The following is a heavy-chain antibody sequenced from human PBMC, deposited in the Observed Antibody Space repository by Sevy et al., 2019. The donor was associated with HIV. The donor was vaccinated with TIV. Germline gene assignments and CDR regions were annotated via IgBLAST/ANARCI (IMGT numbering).Heavy chain of an antibody. J-gene: IGHJ4*02. CDR2: IWYDGSNK. CDR1: GFTYSSYG. D-gene: IGHD6-13*01. V-gene: IGHV3-33*01. Sequence: GSLRLSCAASGFTYSSYGMHWVRQAPGKGLEWVAVIWYDGSNKYYVDSVKGRFTISRDNSKNTLYLQMNSLRAEDTAVYYCARDSRGTAAGALDYWGQGTLVTVSS. CDR3: ARDSRGTAAGALDY.